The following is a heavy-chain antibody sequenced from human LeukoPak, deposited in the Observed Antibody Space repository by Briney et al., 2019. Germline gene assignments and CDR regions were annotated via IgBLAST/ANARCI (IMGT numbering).Heavy chain of an antibody. V-gene: IGHV1-8*01. Sequence: ASLKVSCKASGYTFTSYDINWVRQATGQGLEWMGWMNPNSGNTGYAQKFQGRVTMTRNTSISTAYMELSSLRSEDTAVYYCARGNQWLVAFDYWGQGTLVTVSS. CDR1: GYTFTSYD. CDR2: MNPNSGNT. J-gene: IGHJ4*02. D-gene: IGHD6-19*01. CDR3: ARGNQWLVAFDY.